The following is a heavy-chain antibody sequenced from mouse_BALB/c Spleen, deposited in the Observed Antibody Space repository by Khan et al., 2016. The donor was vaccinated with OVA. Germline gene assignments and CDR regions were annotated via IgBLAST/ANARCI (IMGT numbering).Heavy chain of an antibody. V-gene: IGHV5-17*02. D-gene: IGHD1-2*01. J-gene: IGHJ4*01. CDR2: ISSGSSTI. Sequence: EVELVESGGGLVQPGGSRKLSCVASGFTFSNFGMYWVRQAPEKGLEWVAYISSGSSTIYYADSVKGRFTISRDNPKNTLFLQMTSLRSADTAMYYCASPVITTANGAMDYWGQGTSVTVSS. CDR3: ASPVITTANGAMDY. CDR1: GFTFSNFG.